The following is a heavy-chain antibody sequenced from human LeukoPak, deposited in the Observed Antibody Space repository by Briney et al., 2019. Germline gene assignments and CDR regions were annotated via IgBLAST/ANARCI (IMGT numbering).Heavy chain of an antibody. CDR3: ARLVWGTDRYFDL. Sequence: GGSLRLSCTASGFSFSTYAMTWVRQAPGKGLEWVANIKQDATAKYYVDSVKGRFTISRDNAKNSLYLDMNSLRAEDTAVYYCARLVWGTDRYFDLWGQGTLVTVSS. V-gene: IGHV3-7*01. D-gene: IGHD3-16*01. J-gene: IGHJ4*02. CDR2: IKQDATAK. CDR1: GFSFSTYA.